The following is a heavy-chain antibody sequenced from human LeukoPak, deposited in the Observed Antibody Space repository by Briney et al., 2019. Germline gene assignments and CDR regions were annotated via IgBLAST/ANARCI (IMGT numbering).Heavy chain of an antibody. D-gene: IGHD6-13*01. CDR2: IYYSGST. J-gene: IGHJ4*02. CDR3: ARTLPRYSSSWYYFDY. Sequence: SETLSLTCTVSGGSISSYYWRWIRQPPGKGLEWIGYIYYSGSTNYNPSLKSRVTISVDTSKNQFSLKLSSVTAADTAVYYCARTLPRYSSSWYYFDYWGQGTLVTVSS. CDR1: GGSISSYY. V-gene: IGHV4-59*01.